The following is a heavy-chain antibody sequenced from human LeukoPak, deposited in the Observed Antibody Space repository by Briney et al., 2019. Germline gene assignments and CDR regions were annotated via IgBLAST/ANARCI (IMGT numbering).Heavy chain of an antibody. J-gene: IGHJ4*02. CDR3: ARDSRYYYDSSGYDY. Sequence: GGSLRLSCAASGFTFSSYWMHWVRQAPGKGLVWVSRINSDGSSTSYADSVKGRFTISRDNAKNTLYLQMNSLRAEDTAVYYCARDSRYYYDSSGYDYWGQGTLVTVSS. V-gene: IGHV3-74*01. CDR1: GFTFSSYW. D-gene: IGHD3-22*01. CDR2: INSDGSST.